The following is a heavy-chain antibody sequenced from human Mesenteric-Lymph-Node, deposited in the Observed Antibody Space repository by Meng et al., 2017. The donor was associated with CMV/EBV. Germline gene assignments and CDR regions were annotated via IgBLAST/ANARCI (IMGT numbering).Heavy chain of an antibody. J-gene: IGHJ4*02. CDR3: AKGDQWFGELDY. CDR2: MSGSGSNT. CDR1: GFTFSKYA. V-gene: IGHV3-23*01. Sequence: CTASGFTFSKYAMSWVRQAPGKGLEWVSAMSGSGSNTYYANSVKGRFTISRDNSKNTLFLQMNSLGVEDTALYYCAKGDQWFGELDYWGQGTLVTVSS. D-gene: IGHD3-10*01.